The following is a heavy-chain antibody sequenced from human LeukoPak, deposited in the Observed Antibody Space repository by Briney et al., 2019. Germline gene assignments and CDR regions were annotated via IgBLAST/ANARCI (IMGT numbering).Heavy chain of an antibody. J-gene: IGHJ4*02. D-gene: IGHD2-21*01. CDR3: ARGRFLAD. CDR1: GFTFSSFG. CDR2: ISSSGSTI. Sequence: GGSLRLSCAVSGFTFSSFGMNWVRQAPGKGLEWLSYISSSGSTIYYADSVKGRFTISRDNAKNPLYLQMNSLRAEDTAVYYCARGRFLADWGQGTLVTVSS. V-gene: IGHV3-48*01.